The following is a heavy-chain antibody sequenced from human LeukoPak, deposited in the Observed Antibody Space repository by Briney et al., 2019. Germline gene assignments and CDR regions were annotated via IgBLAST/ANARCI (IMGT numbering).Heavy chain of an antibody. CDR3: ARDGRAGSLFAY. D-gene: IGHD6-19*01. V-gene: IGHV4-59*01. CDR2: ISYSGST. J-gene: IGHJ4*02. CDR1: SGSINGYY. Sequence: SETLSLTCTVSSGSINGYYWSWIRQPPGKGLEWVGYISYSGSTNYNPSLKSRVTISVDTSKDQFSLKLSSVTAADTAIYYCARDGRAGSLFAYWGQGTLVTVSS.